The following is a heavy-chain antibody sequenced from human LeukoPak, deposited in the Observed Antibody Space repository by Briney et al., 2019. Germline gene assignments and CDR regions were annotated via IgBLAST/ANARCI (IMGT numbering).Heavy chain of an antibody. D-gene: IGHD6-19*01. V-gene: IGHV3-23*01. CDR1: VFTFSSYA. CDR3: AKVVAAARLNYYYYGMDV. Sequence: GGSLRLSCAASVFTFSSYAMSWVRQVPGKGLEWVSAISGGGGSTYYADSVKGRFTISRDNSKNTLYLQMNSLRAEDTAVYYCAKVVAAARLNYYYYGMDVWGQGTTVTVSS. CDR2: ISGGGGST. J-gene: IGHJ6*02.